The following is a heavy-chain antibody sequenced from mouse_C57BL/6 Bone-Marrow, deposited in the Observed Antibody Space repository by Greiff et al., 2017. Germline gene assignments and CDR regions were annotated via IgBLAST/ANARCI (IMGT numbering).Heavy chain of an antibody. CDR3: RTVVADPYFDY. Sequence: QVQLQQSGAELVRPGASVTLSCKASGYTFTDYEMHWVKQTPVHGLEWIGAIDPETGGTAYNQKFKGKAILTADKSSSTAYMELRSLTSEDSAVYYCRTVVADPYFDYWGQGTTLTVSS. J-gene: IGHJ2*01. CDR2: IDPETGGT. V-gene: IGHV1-15*01. D-gene: IGHD1-1*01. CDR1: GYTFTDYE.